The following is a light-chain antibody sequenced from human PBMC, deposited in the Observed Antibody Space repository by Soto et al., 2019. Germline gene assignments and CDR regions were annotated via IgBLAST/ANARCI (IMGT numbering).Light chain of an antibody. CDR2: DAS. V-gene: IGKV3-11*01. CDR3: QQRSSWPRT. Sequence: EIVLTQSPVTLSLSPGERATLSCRASQSVSSHLTWYQHKPGQAPRLVIYDASSRATGVPARFSGSGSGTDFTLTISSLEPEDFAVYYCQQRSSWPRTFGQGTKVDIK. CDR1: QSVSSH. J-gene: IGKJ2*01.